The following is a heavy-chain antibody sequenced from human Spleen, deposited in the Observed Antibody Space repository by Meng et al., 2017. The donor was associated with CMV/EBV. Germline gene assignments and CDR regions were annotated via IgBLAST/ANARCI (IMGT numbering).Heavy chain of an antibody. CDR3: AREGLLSDFWSGYHAYYFDY. V-gene: IGHV3-74*01. D-gene: IGHD3-3*01. J-gene: IGHJ4*02. Sequence: GGSLRLSCAASGFTFSSHWMTWVRQAPGKGLVWVSRVNRDGSSTIYADSVKGLFTISRDNAKNTLYLQMNSLRAEDTAVYYCAREGLLSDFWSGYHAYYFDYWGQGTLVTVSS. CDR2: VNRDGSST. CDR1: GFTFSSHW.